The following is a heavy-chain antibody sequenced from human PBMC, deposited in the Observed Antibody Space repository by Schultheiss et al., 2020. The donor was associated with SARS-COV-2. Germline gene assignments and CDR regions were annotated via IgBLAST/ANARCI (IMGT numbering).Heavy chain of an antibody. J-gene: IGHJ6*03. CDR3: ARHADFPTYYYMDV. D-gene: IGHD3-3*01. CDR2: IYYSGST. CDR1: GGSISSYY. V-gene: IGHV4-59*06. Sequence: SETLSLTCTVSGGSISSYYWSWIRQPPGKGLEWIGYIYYSGSTYYNPSLKSRVTISVDTSKNQFSLKLSSVTAADTAVYYCARHADFPTYYYMDVWGKGTTVTVSS.